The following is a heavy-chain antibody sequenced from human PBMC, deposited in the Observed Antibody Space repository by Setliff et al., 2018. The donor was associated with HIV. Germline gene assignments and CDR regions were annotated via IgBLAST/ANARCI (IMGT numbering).Heavy chain of an antibody. J-gene: IGHJ4*02. V-gene: IGHV1-2*02. CDR1: GYTFSDYY. Sequence: ASVKVSCKASGYTFSDYYMHWVRQAPGQGLEWMGWINPNSGGTNYAQKFQGRVNMTRDTSISTTYMELSRLRSDDTAVYYCARIVALNGYPSDYWGQGTLVTVSS. D-gene: IGHD2-8*01. CDR2: INPNSGGT. CDR3: ARIVALNGYPSDY.